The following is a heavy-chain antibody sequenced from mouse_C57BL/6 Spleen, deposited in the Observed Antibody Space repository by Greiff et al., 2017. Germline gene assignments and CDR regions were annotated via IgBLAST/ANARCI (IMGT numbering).Heavy chain of an antibody. CDR1: GYTFTSYW. Sequence: QVQLQQPGAELVRPGSSVKLSCKASGYTFTSYWMHWVKQRPIQGLEWIGNIDPSDSETHYNQKFKDKATLTVDKSSSTAYMQLSSLTSEDSAVYSSARRGDYVYEEYFDYWGQGTTLTVSS. D-gene: IGHD2-2*01. J-gene: IGHJ2*01. CDR3: ARRGDYVYEEYFDY. V-gene: IGHV1-52*01. CDR2: IDPSDSET.